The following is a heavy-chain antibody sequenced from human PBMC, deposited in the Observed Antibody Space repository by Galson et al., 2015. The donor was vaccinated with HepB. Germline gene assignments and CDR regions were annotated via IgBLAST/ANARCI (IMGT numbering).Heavy chain of an antibody. CDR3: ATSPLRDMIVVVFYY. J-gene: IGHJ4*02. V-gene: IGHV3-23*01. D-gene: IGHD3-22*01. CDR1: GFTFSNFG. Sequence: SLRLSCAASGFTFSNFGMSWVRQAPGKGLEWVSTISGRGTNAYYADSVKGRFAISRDNSRNMLYLQVNSLRAEDTAVYYCATSPLRDMIVVVFYYWGQGTPVTASS. CDR2: ISGRGTNA.